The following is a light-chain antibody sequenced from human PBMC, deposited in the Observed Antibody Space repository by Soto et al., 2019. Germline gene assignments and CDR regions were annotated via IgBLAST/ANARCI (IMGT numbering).Light chain of an antibody. Sequence: EIVLTQSPGTLSLSPGERATLSCRASQSVSSSYLAWYQQKPGQAPRLLIYGASSRATGIPDRFSGSGSGTDFTLTISRLEPEDFAVYYCQQYGSSSWEVGQGTKVDIK. J-gene: IGKJ1*01. V-gene: IGKV3-20*01. CDR3: QQYGSSSWE. CDR2: GAS. CDR1: QSVSSSY.